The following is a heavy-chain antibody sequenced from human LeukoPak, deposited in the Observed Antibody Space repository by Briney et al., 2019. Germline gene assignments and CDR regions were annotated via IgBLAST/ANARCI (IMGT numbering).Heavy chain of an antibody. V-gene: IGHV4-31*03. CDR2: IYYSGST. CDR3: ARSYDSSGYYGRFFDC. CDR1: GGSISSGGYY. Sequence: SETLSLTCTVSGGSISSGGYYWSWIRQHPGKGLEWIGYIYYSGSTYYNPSLKSRVTISVDTSKNQFSLKLSSVTAADTAVYYCARSYDSSGYYGRFFDCWGQGTLVTVSS. D-gene: IGHD3-22*01. J-gene: IGHJ4*02.